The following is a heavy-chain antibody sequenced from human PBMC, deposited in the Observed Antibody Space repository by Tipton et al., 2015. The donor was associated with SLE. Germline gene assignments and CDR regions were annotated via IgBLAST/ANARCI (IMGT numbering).Heavy chain of an antibody. CDR1: GGSFSGYY. D-gene: IGHD2/OR15-2a*01. Sequence: LRLSCAVYGGSFSGYYWSWIRQPPGKGLEWIGEINHSGSTNYNPSLKSRVTISVDTSKNQFSLKLSSVTAADTAVYYCARGPFLGDRGRSLDYWGQGTLVTASS. V-gene: IGHV4-34*01. CDR3: ARGPFLGDRGRSLDY. CDR2: INHSGST. J-gene: IGHJ4*02.